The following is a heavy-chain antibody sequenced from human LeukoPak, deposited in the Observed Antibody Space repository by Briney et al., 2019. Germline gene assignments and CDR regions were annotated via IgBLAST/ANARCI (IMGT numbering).Heavy chain of an antibody. CDR2: IYYSGST. J-gene: IGHJ5*02. V-gene: IGHV4-39*01. CDR1: GGSISSSSYY. D-gene: IGHD3-10*01. Sequence: PSETLSLTCTVSGGSISSSSYYWGWIRQPPGKGLERIGSIYYSGSTYYNPSLKSRVTISVDTSKNQFSLKLSSVTAADTAVYYCARQRVMVRGVIGLSWFDPWGQGTLVTVSS. CDR3: ARQRVMVRGVIGLSWFDP.